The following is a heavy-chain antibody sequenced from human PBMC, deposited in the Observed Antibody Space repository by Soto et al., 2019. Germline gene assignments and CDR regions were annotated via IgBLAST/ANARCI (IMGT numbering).Heavy chain of an antibody. J-gene: IGHJ6*02. Sequence: EVQLVESGGGLVKPGGSLRLSCAASGFTFSSFTMNWVRQAPGKGLEWVSSIDTSSTYIYYADSVTGRFTISRDNAKKSVYLQMNSLRAEDTAVYYCARETGSYNWNDGLMEVWGPGTTVTVSS. D-gene: IGHD1-20*01. CDR1: GFTFSSFT. V-gene: IGHV3-21*01. CDR3: ARETGSYNWNDGLMEV. CDR2: IDTSSTYI.